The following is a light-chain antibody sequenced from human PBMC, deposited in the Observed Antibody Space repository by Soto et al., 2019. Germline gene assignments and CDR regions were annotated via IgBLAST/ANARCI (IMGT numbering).Light chain of an antibody. Sequence: EIGLTQSPGTLSLSPGERATLSCRASQSVSSSYLAWYQQKPGQAPRLLIYGASSRATVIPDRFSGSGSWPDFTLTISRLEPAYLAVYYCQQYGSSLRTFGQGTKVEIK. CDR2: GAS. CDR1: QSVSSSY. J-gene: IGKJ1*01. CDR3: QQYGSSLRT. V-gene: IGKV3-20*01.